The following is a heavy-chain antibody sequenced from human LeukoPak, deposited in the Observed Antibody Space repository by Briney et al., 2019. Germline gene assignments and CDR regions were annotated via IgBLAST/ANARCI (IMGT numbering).Heavy chain of an antibody. CDR1: GFPVSSNY. D-gene: IGHD5-18*01. V-gene: IGHV3-66*01. Sequence: PGGSLRLSCAASGFPVSSNYMSWVRQAPGKGLEWVSVIYSGGSTYYADSVKGRFTISRDNSKNTPYLQMNSLRAEDTAVYYCARERRKMDTAMVREYYFDYWGQGTLVTVSS. CDR3: ARERRKMDTAMVREYYFDY. CDR2: IYSGGST. J-gene: IGHJ4*02.